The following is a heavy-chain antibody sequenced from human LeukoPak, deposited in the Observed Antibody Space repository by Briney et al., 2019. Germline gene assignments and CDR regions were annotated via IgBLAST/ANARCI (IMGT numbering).Heavy chain of an antibody. V-gene: IGHV3-30-3*01. CDR2: ISYDGSKK. CDR1: GFTFSNAW. Sequence: GGSLRLSCAASGFTFSNAWMSWVRQAAGKGLEWEEVISYDGSKKYYADSVKGRFTISRDNSKNTLYLQMNSLRAEDTAVFYCAREGNYFDFWGQGTLVTVSS. J-gene: IGHJ4*02. CDR3: AREGNYFDF. D-gene: IGHD6-13*01.